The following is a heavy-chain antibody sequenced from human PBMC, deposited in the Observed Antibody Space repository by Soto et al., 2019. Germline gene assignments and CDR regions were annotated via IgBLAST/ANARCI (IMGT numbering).Heavy chain of an antibody. Sequence: ASVKVSCKASGYTFTSYYMHWVRQAPGQGLEWMGIINPSGGSTSYAQKFQGRVTMTRDTSTSTVYTGLSSLRSEDTAVYYCARVGLSGAGTVILRYSYGMDVWGQGTTVTVSS. V-gene: IGHV1-46*01. J-gene: IGHJ6*02. CDR2: INPSGGST. D-gene: IGHD1-7*01. CDR3: ARVGLSGAGTVILRYSYGMDV. CDR1: GYTFTSYY.